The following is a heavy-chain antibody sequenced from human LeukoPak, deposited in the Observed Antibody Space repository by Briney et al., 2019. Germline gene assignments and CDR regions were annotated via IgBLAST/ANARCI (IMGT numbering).Heavy chain of an antibody. CDR3: AKDVGTTSLYNWFDP. V-gene: IGHV3-33*06. J-gene: IGHJ5*02. CDR1: GFTFSNNG. D-gene: IGHD2/OR15-2a*01. CDR2: TSYDGSNI. Sequence: PGGSLRLSCAASGFTFSNNGMHWVRQAPGKGLEGVAVTSYDGSNIFYVDSVKGRFTIHRDNHKNTLYLDMNNLRAEDTAVYYCAKDVGTTSLYNWFDPWGQGTLVTVSS.